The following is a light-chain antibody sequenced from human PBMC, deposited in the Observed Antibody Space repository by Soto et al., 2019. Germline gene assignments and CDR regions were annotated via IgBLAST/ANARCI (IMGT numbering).Light chain of an antibody. Sequence: DIQMTQSPSTLSASVGDRVTITCRASQSISSWLAWYQQKPGKAPKLLIYKASSLESGVPSRFSGSGSGTEFTLTISSLQHDDFATYYCQQYNSYPWTLGQGTKVDIK. J-gene: IGKJ1*01. V-gene: IGKV1-5*03. CDR3: QQYNSYPWT. CDR1: QSISSW. CDR2: KAS.